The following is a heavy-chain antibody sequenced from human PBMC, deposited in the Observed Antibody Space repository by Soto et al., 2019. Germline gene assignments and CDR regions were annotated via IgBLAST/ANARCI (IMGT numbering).Heavy chain of an antibody. D-gene: IGHD3-10*01. CDR1: GYTLTNSG. CDR2: ISANNGNT. Sequence: QVQLVQSGAEVKKPGASVKVSCKASGYTLTNSGVSWVRQAPGQGLEWMGWISANNGNTNYAQKVQGRVTMTTDTSTSTACMGLRSLRSDDAGVYYCARVPRGAYFYYGMDVWGQGTTVTVSS. V-gene: IGHV1-18*01. J-gene: IGHJ6*02. CDR3: ARVPRGAYFYYGMDV.